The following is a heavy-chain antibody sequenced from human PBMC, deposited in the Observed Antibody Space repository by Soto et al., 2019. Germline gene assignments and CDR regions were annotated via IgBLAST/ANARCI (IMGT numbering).Heavy chain of an antibody. J-gene: IGHJ4*02. Sequence: SETLSLTCAVSGASVTSDDYYWSWIRQPPGKGLEWIGYIYHSGSTYYNPSLKSRVSISIDTSQNQFSLKLTSLNAADTAVYYCARDPIFYYASSGYGGSYFDYWGQGSRVT. CDR3: ARDPIFYYASSGYGGSYFDY. V-gene: IGHV4-30-4*01. CDR2: IYHSGST. CDR1: GASVTSDDYY. D-gene: IGHD3-22*01.